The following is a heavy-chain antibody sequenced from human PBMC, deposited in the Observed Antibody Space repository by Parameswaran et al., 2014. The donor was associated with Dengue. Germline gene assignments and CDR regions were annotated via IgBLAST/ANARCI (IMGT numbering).Heavy chain of an antibody. V-gene: IGHV3-30*04. J-gene: IGHJ6*02. D-gene: IGHD2-15*01. CDR3: ARVGCSGGSCFQDYYYYGMDV. Sequence: VRQAPGKGLEWVAVISYDGSNKYYADSVKGRFTISRDNSKNTLYLQMNSLRAEDTAVYYCARVGCSGGSCFQDYYYYGMDVWGQGTTVTVSS. CDR2: ISYDGSNK.